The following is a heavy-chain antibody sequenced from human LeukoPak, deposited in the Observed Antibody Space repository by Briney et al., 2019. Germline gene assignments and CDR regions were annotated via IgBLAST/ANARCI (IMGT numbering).Heavy chain of an antibody. V-gene: IGHV1-2*02. Sequence: GASVKVSCKASGYTFTGYYMHWVRQAPGQGLEWMGWINPNSGGTNYAQKFQGRVTMTRDTSISTAYMELSRLRSDDTAVYYCARAYYDFWSGVRYWGQGTLVTVSS. CDR3: ARAYYDFWSGVRY. D-gene: IGHD3-3*01. CDR1: GYTFTGYY. J-gene: IGHJ4*02. CDR2: INPNSGGT.